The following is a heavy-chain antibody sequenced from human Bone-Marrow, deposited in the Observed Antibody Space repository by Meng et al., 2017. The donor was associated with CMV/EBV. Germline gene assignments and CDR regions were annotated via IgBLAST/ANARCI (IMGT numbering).Heavy chain of an antibody. CDR2: IKQDGSEK. CDR1: GSTFSSYW. J-gene: IGHJ4*02. D-gene: IGHD4-17*01. Sequence: ESLKISCAASGSTFSSYWMCWVRQAPGKGLEWVSNIKQDGSEKYYVYSVKGRFTISRDNAKNSLYLKMNTLGAEDTAVYYCAREPSLRTVTTLGDYWGQGTLVTVSS. CDR3: AREPSLRTVTTLGDY. V-gene: IGHV3-7*01.